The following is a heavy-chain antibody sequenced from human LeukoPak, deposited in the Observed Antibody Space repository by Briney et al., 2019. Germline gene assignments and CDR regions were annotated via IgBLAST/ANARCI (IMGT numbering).Heavy chain of an antibody. D-gene: IGHD1-26*01. CDR2: IYYSGST. Sequence: SETLSLTCTVSGGSISSSSYYWGWIRQPPGKGLGWIGSIYYSGSTYYNPSLKSRVTISVDTSKNQFSLKLSSVTAADTAVYYCARGETRGSYAPFDYWGQGTLVTVSS. V-gene: IGHV4-39*07. J-gene: IGHJ4*02. CDR1: GGSISSSSYY. CDR3: ARGETRGSYAPFDY.